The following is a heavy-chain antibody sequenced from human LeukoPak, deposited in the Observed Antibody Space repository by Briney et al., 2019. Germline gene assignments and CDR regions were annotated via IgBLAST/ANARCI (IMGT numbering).Heavy chain of an antibody. CDR3: ATLGPNYSSSSAVDAFDI. Sequence: SVKVSCKASGYTFTSYDINWVRQATGQGLEWMGGIIPIFGTANSAQKFQGRVTITTDESTSTAYMELSSLRSEDTAVYYCATLGPNYSSSSAVDAFDIWGQGTMVTVSS. CDR2: IIPIFGTA. J-gene: IGHJ3*02. V-gene: IGHV1-69*05. D-gene: IGHD6-6*01. CDR1: GYTFTSYD.